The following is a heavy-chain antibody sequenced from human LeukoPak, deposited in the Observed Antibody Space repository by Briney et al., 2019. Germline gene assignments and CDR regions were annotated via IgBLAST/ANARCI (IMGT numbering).Heavy chain of an antibody. CDR2: IYTSGST. V-gene: IGHV4-4*07. CDR1: GGSISSYY. CDR3: ARDFLPSTGYCSSTSCHNWFDP. J-gene: IGHJ5*02. Sequence: SETLSLTCTVSGGSISSYYWSWIRQPAGKGLEWIGRIYTSGSTNYNPSLKSRVTMSVDTSKNQFSLKLSSVTAADTAVYYRARDFLPSTGYCSSTSCHNWFDPWGQGTLVTVSS. D-gene: IGHD2-2*01.